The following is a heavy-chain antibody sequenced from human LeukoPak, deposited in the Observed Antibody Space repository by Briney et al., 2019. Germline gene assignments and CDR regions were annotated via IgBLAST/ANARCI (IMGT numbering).Heavy chain of an antibody. CDR1: GGSISSYY. Sequence: SETLSLTCTVSGGSISSYYWSWIRQPPGKGPEWIGYIYYSGSTNYNPSLKSRVTISVDTSKNQFSLKLSSVTAADTAVYYCARAGSGSYRWGYYYYYYMDVWGKGTTVTISS. CDR3: ARAGSGSYRWGYYYYYYMDV. J-gene: IGHJ6*03. V-gene: IGHV4-59*01. CDR2: IYYSGST. D-gene: IGHD1-26*01.